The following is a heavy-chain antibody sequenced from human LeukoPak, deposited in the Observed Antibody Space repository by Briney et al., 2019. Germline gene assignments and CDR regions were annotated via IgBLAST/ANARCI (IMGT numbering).Heavy chain of an antibody. CDR2: ISGSGAST. CDR3: ARNSGSGAYYPFDH. CDR1: GFTFSSYT. V-gene: IGHV3-23*01. D-gene: IGHD3-10*01. J-gene: IGHJ4*02. Sequence: GGSLRLSCAASGFTFSSYTMNWVRQAPGKGLEWVSTISGSGASTFYADSVKGRFTISRDNSKNTLYLQMNSLRAEDTAVYYCARNSGSGAYYPFDHWGPGTLVTVSS.